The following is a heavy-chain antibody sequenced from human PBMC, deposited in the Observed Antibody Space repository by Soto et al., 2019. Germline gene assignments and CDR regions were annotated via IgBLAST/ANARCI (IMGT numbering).Heavy chain of an antibody. D-gene: IGHD6-13*01. CDR2: ISSSNSTI. V-gene: IGHV3-48*01. J-gene: IGHJ1*01. CDR1: GFTFSTYS. Sequence: GGSLRLSCAASGFTFSTYSMNWVRQAPGKGLEWVSYISSSNSTIYYADSVKGRFTISRDNAKNSLYLQMNSLRAEDTAVYYCARDLGSSWYPEYFQHWGQGTLVTV. CDR3: ARDLGSSWYPEYFQH.